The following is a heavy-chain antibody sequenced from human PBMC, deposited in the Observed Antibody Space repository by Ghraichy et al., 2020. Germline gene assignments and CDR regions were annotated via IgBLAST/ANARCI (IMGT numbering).Heavy chain of an antibody. Sequence: GESLNISCAASGFTFSSYGMHWVRQAPGKGLEWVAFIRYDGSNKYYADSVKGRFTISRDNSKNTLYLQMNSLRAEDTAVYYCAKLADYGDYSYYYYGMDVWGQGTTVTVSS. J-gene: IGHJ6*02. D-gene: IGHD4-17*01. CDR1: GFTFSSYG. CDR2: IRYDGSNK. V-gene: IGHV3-30*02. CDR3: AKLADYGDYSYYYYGMDV.